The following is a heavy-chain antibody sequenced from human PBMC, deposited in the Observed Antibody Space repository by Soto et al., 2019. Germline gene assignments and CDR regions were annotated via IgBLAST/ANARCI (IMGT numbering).Heavy chain of an antibody. J-gene: IGHJ6*02. CDR2: INAGNGNT. CDR1: GYTFTSYA. V-gene: IGHV1-3*01. CDR3: ARGVVYYYGSGSYPSSMDV. Sequence: QVQLVQSGAEVKKPGASVKVSCKASGYTFTSYAMHWVRQAPGQRLEWMGWINAGNGNTKYSQKFQGRVTITRDTSASTAYMALSSLRSEDTAVYYCARGVVYYYGSGSYPSSMDVWGQGTTVTVSS. D-gene: IGHD3-10*01.